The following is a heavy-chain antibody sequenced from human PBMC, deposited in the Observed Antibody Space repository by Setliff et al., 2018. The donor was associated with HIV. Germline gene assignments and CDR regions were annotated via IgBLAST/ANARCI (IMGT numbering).Heavy chain of an antibody. V-gene: IGHV4-34*01. Sequence: SETLSLTCAVYGGSFSGYYWSWIRQPPGKGLEWIGEINHSGSTNYNPSLKSRVTISVDTSKNQFSLKLISVSAADTAVYYCAKLLPAADMAREIDSWGQGTQVTVSS. J-gene: IGHJ4*02. CDR1: GGSFSGYY. CDR3: AKLLPAADMAREIDS. D-gene: IGHD2-2*01. CDR2: INHSGST.